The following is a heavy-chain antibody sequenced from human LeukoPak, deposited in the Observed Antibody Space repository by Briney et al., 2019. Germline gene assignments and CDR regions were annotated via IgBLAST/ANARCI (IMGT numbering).Heavy chain of an antibody. CDR1: GGTFSSYA. CDR3: ARGLPGDYDFWSGPGGY. Sequence: SVKVSCKASGGTFSSYAISWVRQAPGQGLEWMGRIIPILGIANYAQKFQGRVTITADKSTSTAYMELSSLRSEDTAVYYCARGLPGDYDFWSGPGGYWGQGTLVTVSS. V-gene: IGHV1-69*04. CDR2: IIPILGIA. J-gene: IGHJ4*02. D-gene: IGHD3-3*01.